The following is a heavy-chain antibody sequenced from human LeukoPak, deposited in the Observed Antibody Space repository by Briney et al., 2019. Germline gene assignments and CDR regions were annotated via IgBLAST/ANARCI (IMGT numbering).Heavy chain of an antibody. CDR2: INPTVGGT. D-gene: IGHD6-13*01. J-gene: IGHJ3*02. CDR3: ARYGFSSSWQGGWHAFDI. V-gene: IGHV1-46*01. Sequence: ASVKVSCKASGCTLTSYYMHWVRQAPGQGLEWMGIINPTVGGTIYAQKFQGRVTMTRDMSTSTVYMELSSLRSDDTAVYYCARYGFSSSWQGGWHAFDIWGQGTMVTVSS. CDR1: GCTLTSYY.